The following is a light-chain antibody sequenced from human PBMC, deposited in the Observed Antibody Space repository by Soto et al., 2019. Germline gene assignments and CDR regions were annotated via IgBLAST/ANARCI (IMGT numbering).Light chain of an antibody. CDR3: CSYAGSSTWV. CDR1: ISDVGSYNL. Sequence: QSALTQPASVSGSPGQSITISCTGTISDVGSYNLVSWYQQRPGKAPKLMIYEVSKRPSGVSNRFSGSKSGNTASLTISGLEADDEADYFCCSYAGSSTWVFGGGTKLTVL. V-gene: IGLV2-23*02. CDR2: EVS. J-gene: IGLJ3*02.